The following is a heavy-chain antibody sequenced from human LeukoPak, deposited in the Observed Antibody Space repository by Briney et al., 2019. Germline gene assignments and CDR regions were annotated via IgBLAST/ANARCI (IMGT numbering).Heavy chain of an antibody. CDR2: IKEDGSEK. V-gene: IGHV3-7*01. J-gene: IGHJ4*02. CDR1: GFSFSSYW. Sequence: GGSLRLSCAASGFSFSSYWMTWVRQAPGKGLEWVANIKEDGSEKYYVDSVEGRFTISRDNAKNSLFLQMNSLRAEDTAVYYCARDKRGHHYWGQGTLVTVSS. CDR3: ARDKRGHHY. D-gene: IGHD2-15*01.